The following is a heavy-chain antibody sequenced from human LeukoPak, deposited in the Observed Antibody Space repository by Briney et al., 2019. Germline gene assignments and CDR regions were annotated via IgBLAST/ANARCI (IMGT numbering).Heavy chain of an antibody. D-gene: IGHD4-23*01. J-gene: IGHJ3*02. CDR3: ARTRWTDAFDI. CDR2: IYYSGST. Sequence: SETLSLTCTVSRGSISTYFWNWIRQPPGKGLEWIGYIYYSGSTNYNPSLKSRVTISVDTSKNQFSLKLSSVTAADTAVYYCARTRWTDAFDIWGQGTMVTVSS. CDR1: RGSISTYF. V-gene: IGHV4-59*01.